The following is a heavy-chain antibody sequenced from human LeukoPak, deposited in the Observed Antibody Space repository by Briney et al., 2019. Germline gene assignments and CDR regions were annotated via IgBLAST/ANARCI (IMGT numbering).Heavy chain of an antibody. CDR2: ICAYNGNT. CDR3: ARALTYYYDSSGYYEVRPFDY. CDR1: GYTFTSYG. V-gene: IGHV1-18*01. Sequence: ASVKVSCKASGYTFTSYGISWVRQAPGQGLEWMGWICAYNGNTNYAQKLQGRVTMTTDTSTSTAYMELRSLRSDDTAVYYCARALTYYYDSSGYYEVRPFDYWGQGTLVTVSS. D-gene: IGHD3-22*01. J-gene: IGHJ4*02.